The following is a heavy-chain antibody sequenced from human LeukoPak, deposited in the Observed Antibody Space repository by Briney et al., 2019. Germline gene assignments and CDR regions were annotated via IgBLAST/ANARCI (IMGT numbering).Heavy chain of an antibody. CDR2: IIPILGIA. D-gene: IGHD3-16*01. Sequence: ASVKVSCKASGGTFSSYAISWVRQAPGQGLEWMGRIIPILGIANYAQKFQGRVTITADKSTSTAYMELSSLRSEDTAVYYCARDRQLRGGWKGNWFDPWGQGTLVTVSS. V-gene: IGHV1-69*04. CDR1: GGTFSSYA. J-gene: IGHJ5*02. CDR3: ARDRQLRGGWKGNWFDP.